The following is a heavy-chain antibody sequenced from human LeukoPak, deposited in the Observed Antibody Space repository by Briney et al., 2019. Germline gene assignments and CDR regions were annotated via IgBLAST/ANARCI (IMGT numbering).Heavy chain of an antibody. D-gene: IGHD4-17*01. V-gene: IGHV1-46*01. Sequence: WASVKVSCKASGYTFISYYIHWVRQAPGQGLEWMGIINPSGGSTSYAQKFQGRVTLTRDMSTSTVYMELSSLRSEDTAVYYCARGSITTVTPKGAFDIWGQGTMVTVSS. J-gene: IGHJ3*02. CDR1: GYTFISYY. CDR3: ARGSITTVTPKGAFDI. CDR2: INPSGGST.